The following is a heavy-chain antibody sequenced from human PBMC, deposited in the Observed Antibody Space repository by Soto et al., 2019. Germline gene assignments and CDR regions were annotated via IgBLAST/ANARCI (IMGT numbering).Heavy chain of an antibody. D-gene: IGHD3-22*01. V-gene: IGHV1-18*04. CDR2: IRAYNDHT. CDR1: GYGFINYG. CDR3: ARNSYDSSGVYLHIFDY. J-gene: IGHJ4*01. Sequence: ASVKVSCKASGYGFINYGISWVRQAPGQGLEWMGWIRAYNDHTDYAQKFQGRVTMTTDTSTSTAYMELRSLGSDDTAVYFCARNSYDSSGVYLHIFDYWG.